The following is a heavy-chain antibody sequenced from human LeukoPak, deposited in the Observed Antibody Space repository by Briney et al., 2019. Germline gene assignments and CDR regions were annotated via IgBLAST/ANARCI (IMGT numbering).Heavy chain of an antibody. CDR3: ASRDGTSWYFDY. J-gene: IGHJ4*02. D-gene: IGHD6-13*01. Sequence: GGSLRLSCSASGFTFSRYSMNWVRQAPGKGLEWLSYINSDSRTIYYADSVKGRFTISRDNAKNSLYLQMKSLGVEDTAVYYCASRDGTSWYFDYWGQGTLVTVSS. V-gene: IGHV3-48*04. CDR1: GFTFSRYS. CDR2: INSDSRTI.